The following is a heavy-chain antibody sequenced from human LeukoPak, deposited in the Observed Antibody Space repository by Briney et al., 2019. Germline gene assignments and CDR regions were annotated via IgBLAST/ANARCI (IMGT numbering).Heavy chain of an antibody. D-gene: IGHD2-15*01. Sequence: SETMSLTCTVSGGSISSSSYYWGWIRQPPGKGLEWIGSIYYSGSYNPSLRSRVTISVDTSKNQFSLKLSSVTAADTAVYYCARHRGCSGGSCYSWFDPWGQGTLVTVPS. CDR1: GGSISSSSYY. J-gene: IGHJ5*02. CDR3: ARHRGCSGGSCYSWFDP. V-gene: IGHV4-39*01. CDR2: IYYSGS.